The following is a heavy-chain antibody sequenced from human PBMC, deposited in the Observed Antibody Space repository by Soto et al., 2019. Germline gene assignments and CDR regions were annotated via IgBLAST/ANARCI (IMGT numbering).Heavy chain of an antibody. CDR1: GFTFSSYG. V-gene: IGHV3-30*18. J-gene: IGHJ4*02. CDR2: ISNDGSNK. Sequence: QVQLVESGGGVVQPGRSLRLSCAASGFTFSSYGMHWVRQAPGKGLEWVAVISNDGSNKYYADSVKGRFTISRDNSKNTLYLQMNSLRAEDTAVYYCAKEWVYDSNGWSFDYWGQGTLVTVSS. CDR3: AKEWVYDSNGWSFDY. D-gene: IGHD3-22*01.